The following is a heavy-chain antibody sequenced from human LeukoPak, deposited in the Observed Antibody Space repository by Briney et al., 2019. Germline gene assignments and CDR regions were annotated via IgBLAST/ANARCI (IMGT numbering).Heavy chain of an antibody. J-gene: IGHJ4*02. D-gene: IGHD1-26*01. V-gene: IGHV4-59*01. CDR3: ARSSGSYWY. Sequence: SETLSLTCTVSGGSISSYYWNWIRQPPGKGLEWIGYVYFSGSTNYNFSLKSRVTISVDTSKNQFSLNLSSVTAADTAVYYCARSSGSYWYWGQGTLVTVSS. CDR2: VYFSGST. CDR1: GGSISSYY.